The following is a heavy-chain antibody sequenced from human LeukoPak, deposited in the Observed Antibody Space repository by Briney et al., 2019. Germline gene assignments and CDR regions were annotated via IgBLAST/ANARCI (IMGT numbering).Heavy chain of an antibody. CDR1: GFTFSSYS. CDR3: AGGVYYYDSSGYRGDAFDI. J-gene: IGHJ3*02. Sequence: PGGSLRLSCAASGFTFSSYSMNWVRQAPGKGLEWVSSISSSSSYIYYADSVKGRFTISRDNAKNSLYLQMNSLRAEDTAVYYCAGGVYYYDSSGYRGDAFDIWGQGTMVTVSS. CDR2: ISSSSSYI. D-gene: IGHD3-22*01. V-gene: IGHV3-21*01.